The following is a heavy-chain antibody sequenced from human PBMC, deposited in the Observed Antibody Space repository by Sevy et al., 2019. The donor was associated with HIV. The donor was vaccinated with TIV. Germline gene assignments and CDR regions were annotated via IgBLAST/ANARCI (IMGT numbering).Heavy chain of an antibody. J-gene: IGHJ4*02. CDR2: IGYDGSNK. CDR1: GFTPSTYG. V-gene: IGHV3-33*01. D-gene: IGHD2-8*01. CDR3: ARDPRMYGDYLLAYFDS. Sequence: GGSLRLSCAASGFTPSTYGMHWVRQAPGKGLEWVEVIGYDGSNKYYADSVKGRFTISRDNSKNTLFLQMDSLRAEDTAVYYCARDPRMYGDYLLAYFDSWGQGTLVTVSS.